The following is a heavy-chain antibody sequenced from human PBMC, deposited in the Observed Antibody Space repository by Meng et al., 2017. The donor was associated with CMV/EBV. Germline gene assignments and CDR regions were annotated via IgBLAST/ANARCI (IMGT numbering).Heavy chain of an antibody. Sequence: ASGFTFNSNYMIWVRQAPGKGLEWVSTIVSTGVSTYYADSVKGRFTISRDNSKNTLYLQMTSLRAEDTAVYYCAKPRGSGLKYFFDFWGQGTLVTVSS. J-gene: IGHJ4*02. CDR1: GFTFNSNY. D-gene: IGHD6-19*01. V-gene: IGHV3-23*01. CDR2: IVSTGVST. CDR3: AKPRGSGLKYFFDF.